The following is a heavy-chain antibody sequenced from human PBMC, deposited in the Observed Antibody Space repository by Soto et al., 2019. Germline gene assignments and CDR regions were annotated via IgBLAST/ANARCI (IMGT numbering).Heavy chain of an antibody. CDR3: ARGRQWELPLDY. CDR2: ISGSGTKT. J-gene: IGHJ4*01. V-gene: IGHV3-23*01. Sequence: LRLSCAASGFTFSNHAMSWVRQAPGKGLEWVSVISGSGTKTYYADSVKGRFTISRDNSKNTLYLQMNSLRAEDTAVYYCARGRQWELPLDYWGHGTLVTVS. D-gene: IGHD1-26*01. CDR1: GFTFSNHA.